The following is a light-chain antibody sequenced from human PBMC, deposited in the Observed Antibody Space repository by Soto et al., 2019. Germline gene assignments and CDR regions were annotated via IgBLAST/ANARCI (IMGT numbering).Light chain of an antibody. Sequence: QCVLTQPRSVSGSPGQSVTISCTGTSSDVGGYNYVSWYQQHPGKAPKLMIYDVSNRPSGVSNRFSGSKSGNTASLTISGLQAEDEADYYCSSYTSSSTPVVFGGGTKVTVL. J-gene: IGLJ2*01. CDR2: DVS. CDR3: SSYTSSSTPVV. V-gene: IGLV2-14*01. CDR1: SSDVGGYNY.